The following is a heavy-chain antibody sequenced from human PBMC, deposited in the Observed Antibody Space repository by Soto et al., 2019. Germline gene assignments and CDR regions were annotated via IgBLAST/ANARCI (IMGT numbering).Heavy chain of an antibody. Sequence: GGSLRLSCAASGFTFSSYSMNWVRQAPGKGLEWVSSISGSSSYIYYADSVKGRFTISRDNAKNSLYLQMNSLRAEDTAVYYCARARLMVYANAFDIWGQGTMVTVSS. CDR2: ISGSSSYI. CDR1: GFTFSSYS. J-gene: IGHJ3*02. V-gene: IGHV3-21*01. D-gene: IGHD2-8*01. CDR3: ARARLMVYANAFDI.